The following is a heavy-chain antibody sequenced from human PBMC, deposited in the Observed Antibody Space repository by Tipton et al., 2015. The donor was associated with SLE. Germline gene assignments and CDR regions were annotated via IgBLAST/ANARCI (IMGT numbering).Heavy chain of an antibody. Sequence: LRLSCTVSGGSVSRSPYYWGWIRQPPGKGLEWIGSIYYSGSTNYNPSLKSRVTISVDTSKNQFSLKLSSVTAADTAVYYCARGGEQWLFDYWGQGTLVTVSS. V-gene: IGHV4-39*07. CDR1: GGSVSRSPYY. D-gene: IGHD6-19*01. CDR2: IYYSGST. CDR3: ARGGEQWLFDY. J-gene: IGHJ4*02.